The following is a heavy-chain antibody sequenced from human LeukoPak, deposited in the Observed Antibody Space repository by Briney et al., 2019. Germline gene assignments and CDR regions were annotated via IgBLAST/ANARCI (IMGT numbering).Heavy chain of an antibody. CDR3: ARRSDDYDSSAYYH. V-gene: IGHV4-38-2*02. D-gene: IGHD3-22*01. CDR1: GYSISNGYY. Sequence: SETLSLTCTVSGYSISNGYYWGWIRQSPGKGLEWVGSVSHRGSTYYNPSLRSRVTISVDRSKQKFSLKLTSVTAADTAVYYCARRSDDYDSSAYYHWGQGTLVTVSS. J-gene: IGHJ4*02. CDR2: VSHRGST.